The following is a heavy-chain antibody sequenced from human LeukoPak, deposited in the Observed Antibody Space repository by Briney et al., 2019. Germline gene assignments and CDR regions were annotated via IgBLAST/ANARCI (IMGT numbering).Heavy chain of an antibody. CDR3: ARGGDYGDLRYFDY. V-gene: IGHV4-59*01. Sequence: SETLSLTCSVSGGSISTYYWSWIRQPPGKGLEWIGYIYYRGSTNYNPSLKSRVTFSVDTSKNQFSLKLNSVTAADTAVYYCARGGDYGDLRYFDYWGQGTLVTVSS. J-gene: IGHJ4*02. D-gene: IGHD4-17*01. CDR1: GGSISTYY. CDR2: IYYRGST.